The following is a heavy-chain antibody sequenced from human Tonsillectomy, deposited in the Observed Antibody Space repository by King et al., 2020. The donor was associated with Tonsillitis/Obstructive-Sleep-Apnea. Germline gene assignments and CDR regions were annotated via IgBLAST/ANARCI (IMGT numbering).Heavy chain of an antibody. J-gene: IGHJ5*02. Sequence: VQLQESGPGLVKPSGTLSLTCAVSGDSISSSNWWIWVRQPPGKGLEWIGDIYHNGGTTYNPSLKSRVTISIDKSKNHFSLKLRSVTAADTAVYYCARDARMTTVTTNWFDLWGQGTLVTVSS. CDR1: GDSISSSNW. D-gene: IGHD4-11*01. CDR2: IYHNGGT. V-gene: IGHV4-4*02. CDR3: ARDARMTTVTTNWFDL.